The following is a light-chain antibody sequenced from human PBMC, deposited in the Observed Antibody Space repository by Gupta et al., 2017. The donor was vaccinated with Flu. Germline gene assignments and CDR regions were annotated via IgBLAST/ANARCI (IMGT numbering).Light chain of an antibody. CDR3: SSYTSSSTVV. CDR2: EVS. CDR1: SSDVGDYNS. Sequence: QSALTQPASVSGPPGQSITISCTGTSSDVGDYNSVSWYQQHPGKAPKLMIYEVSNRPSGVSNRFSGSKSGNTASLTISGLQAEDEADYYCSSYTSSSTVVFGGGTKLTVL. V-gene: IGLV2-14*01. J-gene: IGLJ2*01.